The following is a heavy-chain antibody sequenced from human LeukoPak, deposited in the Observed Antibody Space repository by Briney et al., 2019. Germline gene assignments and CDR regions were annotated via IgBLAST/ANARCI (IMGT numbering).Heavy chain of an antibody. CDR1: GGSISSSSYY. J-gene: IGHJ4*02. Sequence: PSETLSLTCTVSGGSISSSSYYWGWIRQPPGKGLEWIGSIYHSGSTYYNPSLKGRVTMSVDTSKNQFSLKLSSVTAADTAVYYCARAVGSGWYFFGYWGQGTLVTVSS. D-gene: IGHD6-19*01. CDR3: ARAVGSGWYFFGY. CDR2: IYHSGST. V-gene: IGHV4-39*07.